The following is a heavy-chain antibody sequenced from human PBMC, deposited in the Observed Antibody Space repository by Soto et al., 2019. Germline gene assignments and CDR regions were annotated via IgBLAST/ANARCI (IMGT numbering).Heavy chain of an antibody. Sequence: GASVKVSCKASGYTFTSYAMYWVRQAPGQGLEWMGWINAGNGNTKYSQKFQGRVTITRDTSATTAYMELSSLRSEDTAVYYCARDMGFGLSDYWGQGTLVTVSS. V-gene: IGHV1-3*01. CDR2: INAGNGNT. J-gene: IGHJ4*02. CDR3: ARDMGFGLSDY. CDR1: GYTFTSYA. D-gene: IGHD3-10*01.